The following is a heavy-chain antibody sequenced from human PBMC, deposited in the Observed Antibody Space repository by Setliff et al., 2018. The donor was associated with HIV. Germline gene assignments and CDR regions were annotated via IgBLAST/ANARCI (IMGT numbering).Heavy chain of an antibody. CDR1: GFTFSSYA. D-gene: IGHD3-22*01. J-gene: IGHJ2*01. CDR2: ISGSGGST. CDR3: ARDRAGYYERYWHFDL. Sequence: PWGSLRLSCAASGFTFSSYAMSWVRQAPGKGLEWVSAISGSGGSTYYADSVKGRFTISRDNSKNTLYLQMNSLRAEDTAVYYCARDRAGYYERYWHFDLWGRGTLVTVSS. V-gene: IGHV3-23*01.